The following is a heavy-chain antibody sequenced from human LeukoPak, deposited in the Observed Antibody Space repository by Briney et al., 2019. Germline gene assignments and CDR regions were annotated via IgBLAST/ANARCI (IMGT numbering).Heavy chain of an antibody. Sequence: SGGSLRLSCAASGFTFSDYHMNWIRQAPGRGLEWISYISSSGNSMYFADSVKGRFTISRDNAKNSLYLLMNSLRADDMAVYYCARGGSSAFNYYMDVWGKGTTVTVSS. D-gene: IGHD6-13*01. V-gene: IGHV3-11*04. CDR2: ISSSGNSM. J-gene: IGHJ6*03. CDR3: ARGGSSAFNYYMDV. CDR1: GFTFSDYH.